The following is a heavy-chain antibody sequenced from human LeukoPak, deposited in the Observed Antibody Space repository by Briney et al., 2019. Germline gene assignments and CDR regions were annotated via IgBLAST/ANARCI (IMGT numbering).Heavy chain of an antibody. D-gene: IGHD6-19*01. CDR1: GGSISSSSYY. Sequence: PSETLSLTCTVSGGSISSSSYYWGWLRQPPGKGLEWIGSIYYSGSTYYNPSLKGRVTISVDTSKNQFSLKLSSVTAADTAVYYCARGTSSGCDYWGQGTLVTVSS. CDR3: ARGTSSGCDY. V-gene: IGHV4-39*07. CDR2: IYYSGST. J-gene: IGHJ4*02.